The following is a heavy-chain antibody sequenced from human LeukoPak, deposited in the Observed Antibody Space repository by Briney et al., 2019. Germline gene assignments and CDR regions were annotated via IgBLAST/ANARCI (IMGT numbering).Heavy chain of an antibody. Sequence: SETLALTCTVSGGSISSYYWSWIRQPAGKGLEWIGRIYTSGRTNYNPSLKSRVTMSVDTSKNQFSLKLSSVTAADTAVYYCARGSYTGYDSHGFDIWGQGTMVTVSS. CDR2: IYTSGRT. V-gene: IGHV4-4*07. J-gene: IGHJ3*02. CDR1: GGSISSYY. CDR3: ARGSYTGYDSHGFDI. D-gene: IGHD5-12*01.